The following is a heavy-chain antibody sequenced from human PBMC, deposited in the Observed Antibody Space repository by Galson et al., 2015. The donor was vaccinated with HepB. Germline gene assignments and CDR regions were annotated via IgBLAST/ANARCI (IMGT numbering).Heavy chain of an antibody. CDR3: AKGFLGEGLFDY. CDR1: GFTFSTSG. D-gene: IGHD3-10*01. Sequence: SLRLSCAASGFTFSTSGMSWVRQAPGKGLEWVSGIYGAPAKGLEWVLGIYGSGGRTNYADSVKGRFTISRDNSKNSVYLQMNSLRAEDTALYFCAKGFLGEGLFDYWGQGTLVTVSS. J-gene: IGHJ4*02. V-gene: IGHV3-23*01. CDR2: IYGSGGRT.